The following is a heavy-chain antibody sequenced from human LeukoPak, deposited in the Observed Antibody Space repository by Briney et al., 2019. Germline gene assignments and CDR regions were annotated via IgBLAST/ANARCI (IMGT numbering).Heavy chain of an antibody. CDR3: ARQLGYCSSTGCSPEAFFDY. Sequence: PSETLSLTCTVSGGSISSGGYYWSWIRQPPGKGLEWIGYIYHSGSTYYNPSLKSRVTTSVDRSKNQFSLKLSSVTAADTAVYYCARQLGYCSSTGCSPEAFFDYWGQGTLVTVSS. CDR2: IYHSGST. CDR1: GGSISSGGYY. D-gene: IGHD2-2*01. V-gene: IGHV4-30-2*01. J-gene: IGHJ4*02.